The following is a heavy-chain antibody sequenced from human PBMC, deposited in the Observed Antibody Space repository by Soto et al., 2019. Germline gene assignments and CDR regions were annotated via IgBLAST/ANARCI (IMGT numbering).Heavy chain of an antibody. CDR3: AKDLRGRLSGYRRGMFVPRPFDY. CDR1: GFTFSTFA. V-gene: IGHV3-23*01. D-gene: IGHD3-22*01. CDR2: ISGSGGST. J-gene: IGHJ4*02. Sequence: VQLLESGGGLVQPGGSLRLSCATSGFTFSTFALSWVRQVPGRALEWVSTISGSGGSTYYADSVKGRFTISRDNSKNTLFLQMNSLRAEDTAVFYCAKDLRGRLSGYRRGMFVPRPFDYWGQGTLVTVSS.